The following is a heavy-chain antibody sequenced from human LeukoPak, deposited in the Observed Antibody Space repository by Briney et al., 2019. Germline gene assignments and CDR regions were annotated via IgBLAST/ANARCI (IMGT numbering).Heavy chain of an antibody. CDR3: ARANVYNGEYVWGSYRYGAFDI. CDR2: VSPSGAT. J-gene: IGHJ3*02. D-gene: IGHD3-16*02. CDR1: GYTFTSYY. V-gene: IGHV1-46*01. Sequence: ASVTVPCKASGYTFTSYYMHWVRQAPGQGLEWMGQVSPSGATTYAQKFRGRVTITADESTSTAYMELSSLRSEDTAVYYCARANVYNGEYVWGSYRYGAFDIWGQGTMVTVSS.